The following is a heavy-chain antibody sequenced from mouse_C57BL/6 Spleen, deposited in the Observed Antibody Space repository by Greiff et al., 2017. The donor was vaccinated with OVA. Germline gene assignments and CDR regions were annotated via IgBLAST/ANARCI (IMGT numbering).Heavy chain of an antibody. CDR1: GYTFTDYY. CDR3: ARGELYAMDY. Sequence: VQLQQSGPELVKPGASVKISCKASGYTFTDYYMNWVKQSHGKSLEWIGDINPNNGGTSYNQKFKGKATLTVDKSSSTAYMELRSLTSEDSAVYYCARGELYAMDYWGQGTSVTVSS. V-gene: IGHV1-26*01. J-gene: IGHJ4*01. CDR2: INPNNGGT.